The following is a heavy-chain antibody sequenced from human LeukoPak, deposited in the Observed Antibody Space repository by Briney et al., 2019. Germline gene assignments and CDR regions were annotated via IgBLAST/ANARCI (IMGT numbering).Heavy chain of an antibody. CDR1: GGSISSSSYY. J-gene: IGHJ4*02. Sequence: SETLSLTCTVSGGSISSSSYYWGWIRQPPGKGLEWIGSIYYSGSTYYNPSLKSRVTISVDTSKNQFSLKLSSVTAADTAVYYCAGSEYGSGSYYPTPYSFDYWGQGTLVTVSS. CDR3: AGSEYGSGSYYPTPYSFDY. V-gene: IGHV4-39*01. D-gene: IGHD3-10*01. CDR2: IYYSGST.